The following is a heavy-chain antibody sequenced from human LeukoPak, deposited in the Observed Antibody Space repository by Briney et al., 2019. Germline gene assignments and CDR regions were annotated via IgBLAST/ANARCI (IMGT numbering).Heavy chain of an antibody. Sequence: SVKVSCKASGGTFSSYAISWVRQAPGQGLEWMGGIIPIFGTANYAQKFQGRVTITTDESTSTAYMELSSLRSEDTAVYYCASSALDLEWRSWFDPWGQGTLVTVSP. CDR1: GGTFSSYA. CDR3: ASSALDLEWRSWFDP. D-gene: IGHD3-3*01. J-gene: IGHJ5*02. V-gene: IGHV1-69*05. CDR2: IIPIFGTA.